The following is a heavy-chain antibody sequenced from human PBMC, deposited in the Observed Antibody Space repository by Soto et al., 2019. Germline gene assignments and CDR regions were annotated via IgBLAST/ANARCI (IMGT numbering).Heavy chain of an antibody. V-gene: IGHV1-69*13. Sequence: ASVKVSCKASGGTFSSYAISWVRQAPGQGLEWMGGIIPIFGTANYAQKFQGRVTITADESTSTAYMELSSLRSEDTAVYYCARDPSSSSVSDAFDIWGQGTMVTVSS. CDR2: IIPIFGTA. J-gene: IGHJ3*02. CDR1: GGTFSSYA. CDR3: ARDPSSSSVSDAFDI. D-gene: IGHD6-6*01.